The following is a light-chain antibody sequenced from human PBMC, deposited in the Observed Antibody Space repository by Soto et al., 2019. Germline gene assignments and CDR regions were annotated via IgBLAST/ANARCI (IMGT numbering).Light chain of an antibody. J-gene: IGKJ2*02. Sequence: EIVMTQSPATLSVSPGERATLSCRARRNIDSNLAWYHQKPGQAPRLLIYGASTRATGIPARCSGSGSVTEFTLTISGLQSEDFAVYYCQQYYYWRTFGQGTKLEIK. CDR3: QQYYYWRT. CDR1: RNIDSN. V-gene: IGKV3-15*01. CDR2: GAS.